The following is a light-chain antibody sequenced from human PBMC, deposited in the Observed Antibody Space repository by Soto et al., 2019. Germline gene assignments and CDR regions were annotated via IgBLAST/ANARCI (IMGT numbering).Light chain of an antibody. CDR1: SSDVGGYNF. Sequence: QSALTQPASVSGSPGQSITISCTGTSSDVGGYNFVSWYQQHPGNAPKLIIHEVLNRPSGVSSRFSGSKSGNTASLTISGLQAEDDAVYYCCSLSASIHWVFGGGTQLTVL. V-gene: IGLV2-14*03. CDR2: EVL. J-gene: IGLJ3*02. CDR3: CSLSASIHWV.